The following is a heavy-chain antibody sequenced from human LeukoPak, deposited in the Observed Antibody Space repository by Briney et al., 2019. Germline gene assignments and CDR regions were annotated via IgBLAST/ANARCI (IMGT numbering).Heavy chain of an antibody. CDR1: GFTFSTYW. CDR2: IASSGLNT. J-gene: IGHJ3*01. V-gene: IGHV3-23*01. D-gene: IGHD5-12*01. CDR3: ARDIELST. Sequence: PGGSLRLSCAASGFTFSTYWMHWVRQAPGKGLEWVSLIASSGLNTYYADSVKGRFTISRDNSKNTVSLQINSLRVEDTAIYYCARDIELSTWGLGTLVTVSS.